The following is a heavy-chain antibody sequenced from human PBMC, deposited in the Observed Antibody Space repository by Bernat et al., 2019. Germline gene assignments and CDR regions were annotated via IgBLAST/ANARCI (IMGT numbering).Heavy chain of an antibody. Sequence: VQLQQLGAGPVKPSETLFLPFAVYGWSFSGYYWSWIRQPPGKGLEWIWEINHSGSTNYNPSLKSRVTISVDTSKNQFSLKLSSVTAADTAVYYCARGLVAKMVQGVIISALFDPWGQGTLVTVSS. J-gene: IGHJ5*02. D-gene: IGHD3-10*01. V-gene: IGHV4-34*01. CDR3: ARGLVAKMVQGVIISALFDP. CDR1: GWSFSGYY. CDR2: INHSGST.